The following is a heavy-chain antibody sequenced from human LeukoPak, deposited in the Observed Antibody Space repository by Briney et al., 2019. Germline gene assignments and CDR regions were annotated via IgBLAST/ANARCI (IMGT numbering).Heavy chain of an antibody. CDR3: ATDSPETAAFDY. D-gene: IGHD1-1*01. CDR2: IVGSSSNI. Sequence: GGSLRLSCTASGFSFSTYSMNWVRQAPGKGLEWVSYIVGSSSNIYYADFVKGRFTISRDNAKNSLYLQMDSLRAEDMAVCYCATDSPETAAFDYWGQGTLVTVSS. V-gene: IGHV3-48*04. J-gene: IGHJ4*02. CDR1: GFSFSTYS.